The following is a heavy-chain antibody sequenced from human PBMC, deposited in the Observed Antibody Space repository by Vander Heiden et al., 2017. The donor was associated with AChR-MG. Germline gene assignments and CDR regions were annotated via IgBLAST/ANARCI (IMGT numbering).Heavy chain of an antibody. V-gene: IGHV3-23*01. J-gene: IGHJ4*02. CDR1: GFALTRDA. Sequence: VLLLEPGGGLVQPGWSLRLSCAASGFALTRDAMSWVRQAPGKGLEWVSAISGSGGSTYYADSVKGRFTISRDNSKNTLYLQMNSLRAEDTAVYYCAKDPSGEDYWGQGTLVTVSS. D-gene: IGHD4-17*01. CDR2: ISGSGGST. CDR3: AKDPSGEDY.